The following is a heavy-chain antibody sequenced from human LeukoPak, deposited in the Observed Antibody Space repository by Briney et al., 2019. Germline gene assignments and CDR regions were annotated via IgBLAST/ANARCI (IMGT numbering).Heavy chain of an antibody. J-gene: IGHJ4*02. Sequence: SETLSLTCAVPGGTFSGYYLTWLRQPPGKGLEWIGEINHSGSANYNPSLMSRVTISLDTSKNHFSLNLSSVTAADTAVYYCARGQGTVTTHWGQGTLVTVSS. V-gene: IGHV4-34*01. D-gene: IGHD4-17*01. CDR2: INHSGSA. CDR1: GGTFSGYY. CDR3: ARGQGTVTTH.